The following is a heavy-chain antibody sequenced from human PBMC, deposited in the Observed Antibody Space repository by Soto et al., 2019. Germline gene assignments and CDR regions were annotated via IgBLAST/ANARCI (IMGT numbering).Heavy chain of an antibody. Sequence: ASVKVSCKASGYTFTDYYMHWVRQPPGQGLAWMGWINPKSGGTKYAQKFQGWVTMNRDTSISTAYMELSRLRSYDSAMEDCARDRLGATFGDAIDIGGQGTMVTVSS. J-gene: IGHJ3*02. CDR3: ARDRLGATFGDAIDI. CDR1: GYTFTDYY. V-gene: IGHV1-2*04. D-gene: IGHD3-16*01. CDR2: INPKSGGT.